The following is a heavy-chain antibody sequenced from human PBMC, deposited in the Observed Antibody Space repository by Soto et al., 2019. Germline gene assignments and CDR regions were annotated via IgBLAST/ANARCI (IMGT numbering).Heavy chain of an antibody. CDR3: ARDWNLDH. Sequence: VQLVESGGGFVQPGGALRLSCEASGFTFSAFPMNWVRQAPGKGLDWVSTISATTPNTYYADSVKGRFTISRDNSKNTLYLQMDSLRAEDTAVYYCARDWNLDHWGQGTLVT. CDR1: GFTFSAFP. D-gene: IGHD1-1*01. J-gene: IGHJ4*02. CDR2: ISATTPNT. V-gene: IGHV3-23*04.